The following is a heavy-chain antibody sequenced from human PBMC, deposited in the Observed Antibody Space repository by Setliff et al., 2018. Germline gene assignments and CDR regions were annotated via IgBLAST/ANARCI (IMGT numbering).Heavy chain of an antibody. CDR2: TTPIFGT. Sequence: SVKVSCKASGGTFSSYGISWVRQAPGQGLEWMGGTTPIFGTNYAQKFQGRVTIITDESTSTAYMELSSLTSADTAVYYCAREGVDTRSSTDYRYYMDVWGKGTTVTVSS. V-gene: IGHV1-69*05. CDR1: GGTFSSYG. J-gene: IGHJ6*03. D-gene: IGHD5-18*01. CDR3: AREGVDTRSSTDYRYYMDV.